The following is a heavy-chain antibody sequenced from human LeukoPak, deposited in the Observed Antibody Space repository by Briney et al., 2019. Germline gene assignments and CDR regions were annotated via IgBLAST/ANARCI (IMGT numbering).Heavy chain of an antibody. CDR3: AKYEGTGKGYLGP. V-gene: IGHV3-30*18. J-gene: IGHJ5*02. D-gene: IGHD5-18*01. CDR2: VSFEGKYS. Sequence: GGSLRLSCAVSGFTFSLYGLHWVRQAPGKGLEWVAVVSFEGKYSYYADSVKGRFTISRDNAKNSLYLQMNSLRAEDTAVYYCAKYEGTGKGYLGPWGQGTLVTVSS. CDR1: GFTFSLYG.